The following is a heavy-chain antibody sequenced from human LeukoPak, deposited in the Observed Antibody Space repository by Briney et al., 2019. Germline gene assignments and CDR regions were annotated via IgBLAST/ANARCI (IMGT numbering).Heavy chain of an antibody. D-gene: IGHD1-26*01. Sequence: SETLSLTCAVYGGSFSGYYWSWIRQPPGKGLEWIGEINHSGSTNYNPSLKSRVTISVDTSKNQFSLKLSSVTAADTAVYYCARGRSYYVSYFDYWGQGTLVTVSS. CDR1: GGSFSGYY. J-gene: IGHJ4*02. V-gene: IGHV4-34*01. CDR3: ARGRSYYVSYFDY. CDR2: INHSGST.